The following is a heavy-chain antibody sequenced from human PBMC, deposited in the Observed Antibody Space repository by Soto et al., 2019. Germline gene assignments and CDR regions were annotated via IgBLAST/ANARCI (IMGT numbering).Heavy chain of an antibody. V-gene: IGHV3-74*01. CDR3: ASHGSGDYFWFDP. CDR1: GFTFSNFW. CDR2: ASPDGSST. D-gene: IGHD4-17*01. Sequence: VQLVESGGGLVRPGGSLRLSCAASGFTFSNFWVHWVRQAPGKGLVWVSRASPDGSSTSYADSVKGRFTISRDNAKNMLYMEMNSLRAEDTAVYYCASHGSGDYFWFDPWGQGTLVTVSS. J-gene: IGHJ5*02.